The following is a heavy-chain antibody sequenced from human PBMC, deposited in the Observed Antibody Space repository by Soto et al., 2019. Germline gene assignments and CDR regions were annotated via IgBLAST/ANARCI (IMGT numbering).Heavy chain of an antibody. V-gene: IGHV1-3*01. CDR1: GYTFTSYA. CDR3: ARARIIATFDY. CDR2: INVGNGST. Sequence: QVQLVQSGAEVKKPGASVKVSCKASGYTFTSYAMHWVRQAPGQRLEWMGWINVGNGSTKYSQRFQGRVTITRDTSASTAYMELSSLRSEDTAVYYCARARIIATFDYWGQGTLVTVSS. J-gene: IGHJ4*02. D-gene: IGHD6-13*01.